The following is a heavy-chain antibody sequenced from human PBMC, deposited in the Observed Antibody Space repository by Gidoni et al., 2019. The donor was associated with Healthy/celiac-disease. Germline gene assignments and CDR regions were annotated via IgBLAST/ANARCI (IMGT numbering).Heavy chain of an antibody. Sequence: QVQLVQSGAEVKKPGASVKVSCKASGYTFTSYDINWVRQATGQGLEWMGWMNPNSGNTGYAQKFQGRVTMTRNTSISTAYMELSSLRSEDTAVYYCARGRRYYDFWSGRYYYYYGMDVWGQGTTVTVSS. CDR3: ARGRRYYDFWSGRYYYYYGMDV. D-gene: IGHD3-3*01. J-gene: IGHJ6*02. CDR2: MNPNSGNT. CDR1: GYTFTSYD. V-gene: IGHV1-8*01.